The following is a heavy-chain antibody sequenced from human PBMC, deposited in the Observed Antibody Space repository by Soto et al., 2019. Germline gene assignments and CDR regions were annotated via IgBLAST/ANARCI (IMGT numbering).Heavy chain of an antibody. V-gene: IGHV4-39*01. CDR3: AGRNSLASVSLNFRELSNYKWIDP. J-gene: IGHJ5*02. CDR2: IYYIGST. CDR1: GDSITNSNYY. Sequence: TSETLSLTCTVSGDSITNSNYYWGWFRQPPGKGLEWIASIYYIGSTYYNQSLKSRVTISVDTSNNQFSLNLNSVTASDTAVYYCAGRNSLASVSLNFRELSNYKWIDPWGPGTLVTVSS. D-gene: IGHD3-16*02.